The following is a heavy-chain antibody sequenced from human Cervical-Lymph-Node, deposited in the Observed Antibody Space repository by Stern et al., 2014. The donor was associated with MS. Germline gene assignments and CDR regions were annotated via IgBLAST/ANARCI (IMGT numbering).Heavy chain of an antibody. Sequence: QVQLVESGGGVVQPGRSLRLSCAASRFTFSSYAIHWVRQAPGQGLEWVALISYDGTNKYYAESVKGRFSISRDNSKNTVYLQMNSLRDDDTAVYHCAREAPSRVCFDYWGQGTLLTVSS. J-gene: IGHJ4*02. CDR2: ISYDGTNK. CDR3: AREAPSRVCFDY. CDR1: RFTFSSYA. D-gene: IGHD5/OR15-5a*01. V-gene: IGHV3-30*04.